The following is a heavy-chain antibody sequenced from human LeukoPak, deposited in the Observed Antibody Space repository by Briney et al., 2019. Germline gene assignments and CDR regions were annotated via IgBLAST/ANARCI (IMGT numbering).Heavy chain of an antibody. CDR3: ARGVTKDFQY. J-gene: IGHJ1*01. V-gene: IGHV4-61*01. CDR2: IYYSGST. Sequence: SETLSLTCTVSGGSVSSGSYYWSWIRQPPGKGLEWIGYIYYSGSTNYNPSLKSRVTISVDTSKNQFSLKLSSVTAADTAVYYCARGVTKDFQYWGQGTLVTVSS. D-gene: IGHD4-17*01. CDR1: GGSVSSGSYY.